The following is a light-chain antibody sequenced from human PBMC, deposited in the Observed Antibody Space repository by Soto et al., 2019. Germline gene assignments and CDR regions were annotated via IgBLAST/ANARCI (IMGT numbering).Light chain of an antibody. CDR2: GNS. CDR3: QSYDSSLSGHVV. J-gene: IGLJ2*01. CDR1: SSNIGAGYD. V-gene: IGLV1-40*01. Sequence: QSVLTQPPSVSGAPGQRVTISCTGSSSNIGAGYDVHWYQQRPGTAPKLLIYGNSNRPSGVPDRFSGSKSGTSASLAITGLQAEDEADYYCQSYDSSLSGHVVFGGGTKLTVL.